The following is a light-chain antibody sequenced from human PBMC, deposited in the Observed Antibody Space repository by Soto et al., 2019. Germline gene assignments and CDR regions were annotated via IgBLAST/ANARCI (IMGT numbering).Light chain of an antibody. Sequence: QTALTQPASASGSPGQSVTISCTGTNSDIGTYIYVSWYQQHPGKAPKLLIYDVSNRPSGVSNRFSGSKSGNTASLTISGGQAEDEADYYCSSYTASRTKFGGGTKLTVL. CDR3: SSYTASRTK. V-gene: IGLV2-14*01. J-gene: IGLJ2*01. CDR1: NSDIGTYIY. CDR2: DVS.